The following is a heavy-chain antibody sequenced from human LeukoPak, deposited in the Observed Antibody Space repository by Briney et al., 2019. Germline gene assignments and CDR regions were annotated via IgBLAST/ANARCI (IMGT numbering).Heavy chain of an antibody. CDR2: INPNSGGT. V-gene: IGHV1-2*02. CDR3: ARAALGVWFGEPLGGPTEY. D-gene: IGHD3-10*01. Sequence: ASVKVSCKASGYTFTGYYIHWVRQAPGQGLEWMGWINPNSGGTYYAQSFQDRVTMTRDTPISTAYMELSRLRSDDTAVYYCARAALGVWFGEPLGGPTEYWGQGTLVTVSS. CDR1: GYTFTGYY. J-gene: IGHJ4*02.